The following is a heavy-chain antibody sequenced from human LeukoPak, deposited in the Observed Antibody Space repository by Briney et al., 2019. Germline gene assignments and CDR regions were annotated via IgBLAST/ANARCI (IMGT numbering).Heavy chain of an antibody. J-gene: IGHJ4*02. V-gene: IGHV4-34*01. Sequence: SETLSLTCAVYGGSFSGYYRSWIRQPPGKGLEWIGEINHSGSTNYNPSLKSRVTMSVDTSKNQFSLKLSSVTAADTAVYYCARSPLYDSSGYYFDYWGQGTLVTVSS. CDR1: GGSFSGYY. CDR3: ARSPLYDSSGYYFDY. D-gene: IGHD3-22*01. CDR2: INHSGST.